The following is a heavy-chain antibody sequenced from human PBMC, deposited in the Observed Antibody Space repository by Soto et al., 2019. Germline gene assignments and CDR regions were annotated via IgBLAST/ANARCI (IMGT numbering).Heavy chain of an antibody. CDR1: GYPFSSYG. V-gene: IGHV1-18*01. J-gene: IGHJ6*03. CDR2: ISGYNGNT. CDR3: ARGIIVVAPYYYMDV. Sequence: QAQLVQSGAEVKKPGASVRVSCKASGYPFSSYGISWARQAPGQGLEWMGWISGYNGNTQYAQKFQGRVTVTTDTPTSTAYMELRSLRPDDTAVYYCARGIIVVAPYYYMDVWGKGTTVTVSS. D-gene: IGHD2-2*01.